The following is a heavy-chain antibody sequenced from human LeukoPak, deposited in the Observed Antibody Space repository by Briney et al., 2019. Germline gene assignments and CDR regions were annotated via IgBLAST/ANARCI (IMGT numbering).Heavy chain of an antibody. V-gene: IGHV3-21*01. D-gene: IGHD2-21*01. CDR1: GFTFSSYW. J-gene: IGHJ2*01. CDR3: ARDPLAYWYFDL. Sequence: GGSLRLSCAASGFTFSSYWMHWVRQAPGKGLEWVSSISSSSSIIYYADSVKGRFTISRDNAKNSLYLQMNSLRVEDTAVYYCARDPLAYWYFDLWGRGTLVTVSS. CDR2: ISSSSSII.